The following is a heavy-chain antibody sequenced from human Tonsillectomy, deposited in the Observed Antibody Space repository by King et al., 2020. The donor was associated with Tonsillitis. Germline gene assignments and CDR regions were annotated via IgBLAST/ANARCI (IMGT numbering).Heavy chain of an antibody. CDR1: GFTFTSYR. CDR2: IKQDGTEK. J-gene: IGHJ4*02. D-gene: IGHD6-13*01. CDR3: ARPAGYISSWYNY. Sequence: DVQLVESGGGLVRPGGSLRLSCAASGFTFTSYRMNWVRQAPGKGLEWVANIKQDGTEKYYVDSVKGRFTISRDNAKNSLYLQMNSLRAEDTAVYYCARPAGYISSWYNYWGQGTLVTVSS. V-gene: IGHV3-7*01.